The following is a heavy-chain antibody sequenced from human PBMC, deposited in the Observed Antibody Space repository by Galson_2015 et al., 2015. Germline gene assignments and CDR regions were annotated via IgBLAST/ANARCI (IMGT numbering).Heavy chain of an antibody. D-gene: IGHD3-16*01. CDR1: GYTFTSYD. V-gene: IGHV1-8*02. CDR2: MNPNSGNT. J-gene: IGHJ3*02. Sequence: SVKVSCKASGYTFTSYDINWVRQATGQGLEWMGWMNPNSGNTGYAQKFQGRVTMTRNTSISTAYMELSSLRSEDTAVYYCARGRLRRGAFDIWGQGTMVTVSS. CDR3: ARGRLRRGAFDI.